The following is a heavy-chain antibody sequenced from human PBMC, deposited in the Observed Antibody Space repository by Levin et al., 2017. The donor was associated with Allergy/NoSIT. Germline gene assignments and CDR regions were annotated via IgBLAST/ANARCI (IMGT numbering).Heavy chain of an antibody. CDR2: ISGSGGDT. V-gene: IGHV3-23*01. CDR3: AKTRDYYGSGSYYSSHNWFDP. J-gene: IGHJ5*02. CDR1: GFTFRSYA. D-gene: IGHD3-10*01. Sequence: GGSLRLSCAASGFTFRSYAMSWVRLAPGKGLEWVSTISGSGGDTYYAKSVKGRFTISRDNSKNTLYLQMNSLRADDAAVYYCAKTRDYYGSGSYYSSHNWFDPWGQGTLVTVSS.